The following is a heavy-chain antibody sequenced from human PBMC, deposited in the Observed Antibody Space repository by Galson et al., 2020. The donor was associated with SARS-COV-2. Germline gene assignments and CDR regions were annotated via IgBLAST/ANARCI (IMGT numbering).Heavy chain of an antibody. D-gene: IGHD3-22*01. CDR3: TRHVRDYYDSSGTDYYYYYGMDV. Sequence: SLSLSCAASGFTFSGSAMHWIRQASGKGLECVCRIRSQANSYATASAASVKGRFTISRDDSKNTAYLQLNSLKTEDTAVYYCTRHVRDYYDSSGTDYYYYYGMDVWAKGPRSPSP. CDR2: IRSQANSYAT. CDR1: GFTFSGSA. V-gene: IGHV3-73*01. J-gene: IGHJ6*02.